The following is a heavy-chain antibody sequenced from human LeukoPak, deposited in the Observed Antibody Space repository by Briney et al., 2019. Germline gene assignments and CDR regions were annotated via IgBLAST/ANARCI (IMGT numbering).Heavy chain of an antibody. CDR1: GFTFSSYG. V-gene: IGHV3-23*01. CDR2: ISGSGGST. D-gene: IGHD2-21*02. Sequence: PGGSLRLSCAASGFTFSSYGMSWVRQAPGKGLEWVSAISGSGGSTYYADSVKGRFTISRDNSKNTLYLQMNSLRAEDTAVYYCAKGAYCGGDCYFRAFDIWGQGTMVTVSS. J-gene: IGHJ3*02. CDR3: AKGAYCGGDCYFRAFDI.